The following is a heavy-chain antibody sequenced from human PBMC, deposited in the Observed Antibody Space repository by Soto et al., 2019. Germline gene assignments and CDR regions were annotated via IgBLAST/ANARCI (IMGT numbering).Heavy chain of an antibody. V-gene: IGHV1-46*01. J-gene: IGHJ5*02. CDR2: INPSGGST. CDR3: ARALGYCSSTSCSSWFDP. Sequence: ASVKVSCKASGYTFTSYYMHWVRQAPGQGLEWMGIINPSGGSTSYAQKFQGRVTMTRDTSTSTVYMELSSLRSEDTAVYYCARALGYCSSTSCSSWFDPWGQGTLVTVSA. CDR1: GYTFTSYY. D-gene: IGHD2-2*01.